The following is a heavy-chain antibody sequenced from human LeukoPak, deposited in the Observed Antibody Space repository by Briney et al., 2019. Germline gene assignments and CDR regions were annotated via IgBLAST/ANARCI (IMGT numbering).Heavy chain of an antibody. CDR3: ARDRYYYDSSSYFSAFDT. Sequence: SETLSLTCTVSSGSISTSNYYWGWVRQPPGKALEWIGRVFTSAIISGDTNYNPSLKSRVTMSVDSSKNQFSLKLRSVTAADTAVYYCARDRYYYDSSSYFSAFDTWGQGTMVTVSS. V-gene: IGHV4-39*07. CDR1: SGSISTSNYY. CDR2: VFTSAIISGDT. D-gene: IGHD3-22*01. J-gene: IGHJ3*02.